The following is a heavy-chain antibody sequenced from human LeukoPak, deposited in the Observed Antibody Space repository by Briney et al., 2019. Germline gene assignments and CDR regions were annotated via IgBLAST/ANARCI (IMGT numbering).Heavy chain of an antibody. V-gene: IGHV4-39*01. Sequence: SETLSLTCTVSGGSISSSSYYWGWIRQPPGKGLEWIGSIYYSGSAYYDPSLKSRVTISVDTSKNQFSLNLSSVTAADTAVYYCARLYYDSSGYYQICYFDYWGQGTLVTVSS. CDR2: IYYSGSA. J-gene: IGHJ4*02. CDR1: GGSISSSSYY. CDR3: ARLYYDSSGYYQICYFDY. D-gene: IGHD3-22*01.